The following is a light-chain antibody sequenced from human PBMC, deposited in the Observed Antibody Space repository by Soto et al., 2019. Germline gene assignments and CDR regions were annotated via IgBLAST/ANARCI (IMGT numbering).Light chain of an antibody. CDR1: QGISSY. J-gene: IGKJ1*01. Sequence: IQLTQSPSSLAASVEVRVTITCRASQGISSYLAWYQQKPGKAPKLLIYAASTLQSGVPSRFSGSGSGTEYTLTISSLQPEDFATYYCQHSNSYPQTFGQGTKVDIK. CDR2: AAS. CDR3: QHSNSYPQT. V-gene: IGKV1-9*01.